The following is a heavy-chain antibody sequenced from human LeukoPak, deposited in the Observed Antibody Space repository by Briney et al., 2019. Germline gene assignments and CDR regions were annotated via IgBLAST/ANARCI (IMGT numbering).Heavy chain of an antibody. CDR2: ISVSGGGT. Sequence: PGGSLRLSCVASGFTFSAYSMMWVRQAPGKGLDWVSTISVSGGGTYYADYVRGRFTISRDNSKNTLYLHMNSLRAEDTAVYYCVKDWRDESNCGGDCLQYWGQGTLVTVSS. D-gene: IGHD2-21*02. CDR3: VKDWRDESNCGGDCLQY. J-gene: IGHJ4*02. CDR1: GFTFSAYS. V-gene: IGHV3-23*01.